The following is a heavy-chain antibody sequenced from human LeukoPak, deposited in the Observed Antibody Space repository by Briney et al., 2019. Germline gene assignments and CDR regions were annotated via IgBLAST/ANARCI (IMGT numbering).Heavy chain of an antibody. D-gene: IGHD6-19*01. J-gene: IGHJ1*01. CDR1: GGSFSGYY. CDR3: AREPYNSGWYAGYFQH. V-gene: IGHV4-34*01. CDR2: INHSGST. Sequence: SETLSLTCGVYGGSFSGYYWSWIRQPPGKGLEWLGEINHSGSTKYNPSLKSRVTISVDTSKNQLSLKLSSVTAADTAVYYCAREPYNSGWYAGYFQHWGQGTLVTVSS.